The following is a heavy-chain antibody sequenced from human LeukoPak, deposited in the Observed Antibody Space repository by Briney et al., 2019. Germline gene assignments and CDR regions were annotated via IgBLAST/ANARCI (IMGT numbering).Heavy chain of an antibody. J-gene: IGHJ4*01. Sequence: GGSLRLSCAASGFTFSNYAMHWVRQAPGKGLEWVAVIPYDGSNKDYADSVKGRFTISRDNSKNTLYLQMNSLRAEDTAVYYCARDRARYSIGWYGEGFAYWGHGTLVTVSS. CDR3: ARDRARYSIGWYGEGFAY. D-gene: IGHD6-19*01. V-gene: IGHV3-30-3*01. CDR2: IPYDGSNK. CDR1: GFTFSNYA.